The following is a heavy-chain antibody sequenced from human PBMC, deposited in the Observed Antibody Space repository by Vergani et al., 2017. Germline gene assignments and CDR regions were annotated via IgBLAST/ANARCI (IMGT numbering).Heavy chain of an antibody. CDR1: GFTFRSYD. D-gene: IGHD1-26*01. V-gene: IGHV3-23*01. Sequence: EVQLLESGGGLVQPGGSLRLSCAASGFTFRSYDMRWVRQATGKGLEWVSDISGSGGSTYYEDSVKGRFTIYRDNSKNTLYLQMNSLRAEDTAVYYCAKDVSGVRLVLGLLGYWGQGTLVTVSS. CDR3: AKDVSGVRLVLGLLGY. J-gene: IGHJ4*02. CDR2: ISGSGGST.